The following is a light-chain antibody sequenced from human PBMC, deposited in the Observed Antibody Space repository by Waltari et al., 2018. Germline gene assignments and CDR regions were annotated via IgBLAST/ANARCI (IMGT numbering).Light chain of an antibody. CDR2: DAS. CDR1: QSVSSY. CDR3: QQRSDWLLT. V-gene: IGKV3-11*01. Sequence: EIVLTQSPATLSLSPGERATLSCRASQSVSSYLVWYQQKPGQAPRLLIYDASNRATGIPARFSGSGSGTDFTLTINSLEPEDFAVYYCQQRSDWLLTFGGGTKVEIK. J-gene: IGKJ4*01.